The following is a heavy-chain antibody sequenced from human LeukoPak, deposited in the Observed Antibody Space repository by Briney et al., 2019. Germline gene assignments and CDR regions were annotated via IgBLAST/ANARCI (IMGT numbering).Heavy chain of an antibody. CDR2: ISGSTGST. D-gene: IGHD1-26*01. CDR3: ATRPVSAIVGATTLDY. V-gene: IGHV3-23*01. CDR1: GFTFHNYA. Sequence: PGGSLRLSCAACGFTFHNYAMNWVRQAPGKGLEWVSLISGSTGSTYYADSVKGRFSISRDNSKNTVYLQMNSLRVEDTAVYYCATRPVSAIVGATTLDYWGQGTLVTVSS. J-gene: IGHJ4*02.